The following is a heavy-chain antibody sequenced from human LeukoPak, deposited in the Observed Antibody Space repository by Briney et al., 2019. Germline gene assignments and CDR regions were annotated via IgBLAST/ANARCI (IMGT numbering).Heavy chain of an antibody. D-gene: IGHD5-18*01. CDR3: ARAVGYSYGYSDY. CDR1: GFTFSSYA. J-gene: IGHJ4*02. V-gene: IGHV3-30*04. CDR2: ISYDGSNK. Sequence: SGGSLRLSCAASGFTFSSYAMHWVRQAPGKGLEWVAVISYDGSNKYYADSVKGRFTISRDNSKNTLYLQMNSLRAEDTAVYYCARAVGYSYGYSDYWGQGTLVTVSS.